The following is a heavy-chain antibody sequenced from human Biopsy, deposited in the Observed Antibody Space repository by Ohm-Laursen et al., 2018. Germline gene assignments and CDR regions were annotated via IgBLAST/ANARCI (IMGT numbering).Heavy chain of an antibody. CDR1: GGSSTGHY. V-gene: IGHV4-59*11. D-gene: IGHD4-23*01. CDR2: ISHTGYT. CDR3: ARGSNEYGGLYFPH. Sequence: TLSLTCTVSGGSSTGHYWTWIRQPPGKGLEWIGHISHTGYTSYKSSLKSRVTISLDTSRKRFSLRLTSLAAADTAVYYCARGSNEYGGLYFPHWGQGTLVTVSS. J-gene: IGHJ1*01.